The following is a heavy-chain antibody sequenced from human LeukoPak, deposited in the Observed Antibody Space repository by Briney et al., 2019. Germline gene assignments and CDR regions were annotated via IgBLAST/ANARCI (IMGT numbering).Heavy chain of an antibody. D-gene: IGHD3-22*01. CDR2: IIPIFGRA. CDR3: AREWGHDSSGYYYGY. J-gene: IGHJ4*02. Sequence: ASVKVSCKASGGTFSSYAISWMRQAPGQGLAWMGGIIPIFGRANYAQKFQGRVTITADESTSTAYMELSSLRSEDTAVYYCAREWGHDSSGYYYGYWGQGTLVTVSS. CDR1: GGTFSSYA. V-gene: IGHV1-69*13.